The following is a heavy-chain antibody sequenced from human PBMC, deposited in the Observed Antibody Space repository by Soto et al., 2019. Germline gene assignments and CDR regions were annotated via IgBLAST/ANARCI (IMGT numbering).Heavy chain of an antibody. Sequence: ASVKVSCKASGYTFTSYGISWVRQAPGQGLEWMGWISAYNGNTNYAQKLQGRVTMTTDTSTSTAYMELRSLRSDDTAVYYCAREDTLYYDSSGYYTTFDPWGQGTLVTVSS. J-gene: IGHJ5*02. CDR3: AREDTLYYDSSGYYTTFDP. CDR1: GYTFTSYG. V-gene: IGHV1-18*01. D-gene: IGHD3-22*01. CDR2: ISAYNGNT.